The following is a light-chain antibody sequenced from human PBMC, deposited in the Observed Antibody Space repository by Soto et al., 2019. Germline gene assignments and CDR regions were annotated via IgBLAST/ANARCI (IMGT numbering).Light chain of an antibody. J-gene: IGLJ1*01. CDR2: EVS. V-gene: IGLV2-8*01. CDR3: SSYVGTNSYV. CDR1: SSDVGGYDY. Sequence: QSALTQLPSASGSPGQSVTISCTGTSSDVGGYDYVSWYKQHPGKAPKLMIYEVSKRPSGVPDRFSGSKSGNTAALTVSGLQAEDEADYYCSSYVGTNSYVFGTGTKVTVL.